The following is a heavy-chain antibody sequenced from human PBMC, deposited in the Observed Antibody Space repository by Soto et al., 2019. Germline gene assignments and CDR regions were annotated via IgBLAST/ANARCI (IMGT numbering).Heavy chain of an antibody. CDR3: VRLGPDFDYHNSGFYY. CDR1: GYSFTNYW. V-gene: IGHV5-51*01. J-gene: IGHJ4*02. Sequence: PGESLKISCKASGYSFTNYWIGWVRQMPGKGLEWMGIIFPGDSNTRYSPSFQGQVAISADKSITTAYMHWSSLKASDTAMYYCVRLGPDFDYHNSGFYYWGQGTLVTVSS. CDR2: IFPGDSNT. D-gene: IGHD3-22*01.